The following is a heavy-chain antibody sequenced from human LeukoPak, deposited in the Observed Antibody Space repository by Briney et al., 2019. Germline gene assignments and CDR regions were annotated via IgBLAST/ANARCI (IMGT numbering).Heavy chain of an antibody. D-gene: IGHD4-23*01. CDR1: GYSISSGYY. CDR3: ARGELSDYVGYYFDY. Sequence: PLETLSLTCTVSGYSISSGYYWGWIRQPPGKGLEWIGSIYHSGSTYYNPSLKSRVTISVDTSKNQFSLKLSSVTAADTAVYYCARGELSDYVGYYFDYWGQGTLVTVSS. J-gene: IGHJ4*02. CDR2: IYHSGST. V-gene: IGHV4-38-2*02.